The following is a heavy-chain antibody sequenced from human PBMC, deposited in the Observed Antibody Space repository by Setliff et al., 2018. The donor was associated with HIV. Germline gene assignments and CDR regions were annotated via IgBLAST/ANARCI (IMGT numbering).Heavy chain of an antibody. V-gene: IGHV4-38-2*01. D-gene: IGHD6-13*01. J-gene: IGHJ5*02. CDR3: ARIGSGWSVGWFDP. Sequence: SETLSLTCAVSGYSISSDYYMSWIRQAPGKGLEWIGCIDASANTYYIPSLKSRATISIDTSKNQLSLKLRSVTAADTAVYYCARIGSGWSVGWFDPWGQGTLVTVSS. CDR2: IDASANT. CDR1: GYSISSDYY.